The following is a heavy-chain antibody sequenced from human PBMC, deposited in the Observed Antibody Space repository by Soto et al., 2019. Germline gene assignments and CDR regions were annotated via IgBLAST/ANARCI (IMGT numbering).Heavy chain of an antibody. CDR2: IHYNGNT. CDR1: GESISIDS. V-gene: IGHV4-59*01. Sequence: SETLSITSTVYGESISIDSWSWILQPPGKGLEWIGNIHYNGNTKYSPSLKSRVTMSVDTSKNHFSLKLISVTTADTAVYFCAREGNLGRWIQPLDSWGQGTLVTVS. J-gene: IGHJ4*02. D-gene: IGHD2-2*03. CDR3: AREGNLGRWIQPLDS.